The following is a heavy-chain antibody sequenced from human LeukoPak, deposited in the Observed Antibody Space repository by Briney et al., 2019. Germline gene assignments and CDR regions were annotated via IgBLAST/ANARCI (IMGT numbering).Heavy chain of an antibody. Sequence: GGSLRLSCAASGFTFSSYWMSWVRQAPGKGLEWVANIKRDGSEKYYVDSVKGRFTISRDNAKNSLYLQMNSLRAEDTAVYYCAREPSITMVRGGPRSYCYYMDVWGKGTTVTVSS. J-gene: IGHJ6*03. CDR2: IKRDGSEK. D-gene: IGHD3-10*01. V-gene: IGHV3-7*01. CDR3: AREPSITMVRGGPRSYCYYMDV. CDR1: GFTFSSYW.